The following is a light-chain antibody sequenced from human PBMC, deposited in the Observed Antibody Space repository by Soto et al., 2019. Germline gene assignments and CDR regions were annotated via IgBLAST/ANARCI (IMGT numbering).Light chain of an antibody. CDR3: QQTYSVPWT. V-gene: IGKV1-39*01. Sequence: DIPMTQSPSSLSASVGDRVTITCRASQTISTYLNWYQQKPGKAPRLLIYDASSLLSGVPSRFSGSGSGTDFTLTIASLQPEDFSTYYCQQTYSVPWTFGQGTKV. CDR1: QTISTY. CDR2: DAS. J-gene: IGKJ1*01.